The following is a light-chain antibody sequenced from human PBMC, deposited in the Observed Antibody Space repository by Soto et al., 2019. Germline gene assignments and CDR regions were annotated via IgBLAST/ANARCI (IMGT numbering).Light chain of an antibody. CDR2: GNS. CDR3: QSYDSSLXAYV. CDR1: SSNIGAGYD. J-gene: IGLJ1*01. Sequence: QSVLTQPPSVSGAPGQRVTISCTGSSSNIGAGYDVHWYQQLPGTAPKLLIYGNSNRPSGVPDRFSGSKSGTSASLAITGLQAEDEADYYCQSYDSSLXAYVFGTGTKVTVL. V-gene: IGLV1-40*01.